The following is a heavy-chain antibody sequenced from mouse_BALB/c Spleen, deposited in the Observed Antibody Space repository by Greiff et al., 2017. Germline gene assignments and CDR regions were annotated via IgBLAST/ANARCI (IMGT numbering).Heavy chain of an antibody. D-gene: IGHD1-1*01. J-gene: IGHJ4*01. CDR2: IDPANGNT. CDR1: GFNIKDTY. Sequence: VQLQQSGAELVKPGASVKLSCTASGFNIKDTYMHWVKQRPEQGLEWIGRIDPANGNTKYDPKFQGKATITADTSSNTAYLQLSSLTSEDTAVYYCARRTYGRGAMDYWGQGTSVTVSS. V-gene: IGHV14-3*02. CDR3: ARRTYGRGAMDY.